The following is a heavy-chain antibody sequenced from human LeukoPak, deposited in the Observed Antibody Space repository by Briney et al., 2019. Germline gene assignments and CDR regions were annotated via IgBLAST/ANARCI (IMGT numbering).Heavy chain of an antibody. D-gene: IGHD6-13*01. V-gene: IGHV5-51*01. CDR1: GYTFTTYW. Sequence: RESLKISCKGSGYTFTTYWIAWVRQMPGKDLEWMGIIYPGDSDTRYSPSFQGQVPISADKSITTAYLQWSSLKDSDSGMYYCARRDAGLAFDYWGQGTMVTVSS. J-gene: IGHJ4*02. CDR3: ARRDAGLAFDY. CDR2: IYPGDSDT.